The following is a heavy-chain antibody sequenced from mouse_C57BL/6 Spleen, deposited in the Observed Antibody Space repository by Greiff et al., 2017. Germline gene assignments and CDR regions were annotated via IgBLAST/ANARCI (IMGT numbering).Heavy chain of an antibody. V-gene: IGHV1-80*01. CDR3: ARSGGGDYAMDY. J-gene: IGHJ4*01. CDR2: IYPGDGDT. CDR1: GYAFSSYW. D-gene: IGHD3-1*01. Sequence: QVQLKQSGAELVKPGASVKISCKASGYAFSSYWMNWVKQRPGKGLEWIGQIYPGDGDTNYNGKFKGKATLTADKSSSTAYMQLSSLTSEDSAVYFCARSGGGDYAMDYWGQGTSVTVSS.